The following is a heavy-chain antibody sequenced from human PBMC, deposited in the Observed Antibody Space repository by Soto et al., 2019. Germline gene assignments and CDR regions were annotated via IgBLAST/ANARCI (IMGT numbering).Heavy chain of an antibody. CDR1: GGSISGYY. CDR2: IYYRGST. Sequence: SETLSLTCTVSGGSISGYYWSWIRQPPGKGLEYIGYIYYRGSTNYNPSLKSRVTMSVDTSRNLFSLKVNSVTAADTAVYYCARQQLLPYYYSLDVWGQGTTVTVSS. D-gene: IGHD6-13*01. CDR3: ARQQLLPYYYSLDV. J-gene: IGHJ6*02. V-gene: IGHV4-59*01.